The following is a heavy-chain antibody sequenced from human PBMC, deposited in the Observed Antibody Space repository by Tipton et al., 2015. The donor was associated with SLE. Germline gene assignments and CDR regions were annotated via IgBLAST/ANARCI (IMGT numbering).Heavy chain of an antibody. CDR1: GFTFSGYT. D-gene: IGHD2-2*02. CDR3: AKGGYCSSSSCYTDIDY. CDR2: IVGSDSST. Sequence: SLRLSCAASGFTFSGYTMSWVRQAPGKGLEWVSVIVGSDSSTHYADSVKGRFSISRDNSKNTLYLQMNSLRAEDTAVYYCAKGGYCSSSSCYTDIDYWGQGTLVTVSS. V-gene: IGHV3-23*01. J-gene: IGHJ4*02.